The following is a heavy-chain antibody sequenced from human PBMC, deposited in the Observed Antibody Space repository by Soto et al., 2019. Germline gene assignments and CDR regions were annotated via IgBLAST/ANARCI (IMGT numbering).Heavy chain of an antibody. CDR2: INHSGNT. V-gene: IGHV4-34*01. D-gene: IGHD3-22*01. Sequence: QVQPQQWGTGLLKPSETLSLTCAVYGGSFSTYYWNWIRQPPGKGLGWIGEINHSGNTQYNPSLKIRVTMSLDTSKNQFSLKLTSVTAADTAVYYCFGWLGSNWLDPWGQGTLVTVSS. J-gene: IGHJ5*02. CDR1: GGSFSTYY. CDR3: FGWLGSNWLDP.